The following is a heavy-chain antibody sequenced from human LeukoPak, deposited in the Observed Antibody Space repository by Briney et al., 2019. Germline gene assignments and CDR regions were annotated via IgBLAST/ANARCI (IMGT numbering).Heavy chain of an antibody. CDR3: ARGGDIRYYFDY. CDR1: GYTFTSYY. D-gene: IGHD5-12*01. Sequence: GASVKVSCKASGYTFTSYYMHWVRQAPGRGLEWMGGIIPIFGTANYAQKFQGRVTITADESTSTAYMELSSLRSEDTAVYYCARGGDIRYYFDYWGQGTLVTVSS. J-gene: IGHJ4*02. CDR2: IIPIFGTA. V-gene: IGHV1-69*13.